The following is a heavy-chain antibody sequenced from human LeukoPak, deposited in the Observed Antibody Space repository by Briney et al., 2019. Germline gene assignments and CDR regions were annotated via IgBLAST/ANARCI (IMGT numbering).Heavy chain of an antibody. CDR1: GFTFSSYG. CDR3: AKGYSSSWYGGMDV. D-gene: IGHD6-13*01. V-gene: IGHV3-30*18. J-gene: IGHJ6*02. CDR2: ISYDGSNK. Sequence: GGSLRLSCAASGFTFSSYGMHWVRQAPGKGLEWVAVISYDGSNKYYADSVKGRFTISRDNSKNTLYLQMNSLRAEDTAVYYCAKGYSSSWYGGMDVWAKGPRSPSP.